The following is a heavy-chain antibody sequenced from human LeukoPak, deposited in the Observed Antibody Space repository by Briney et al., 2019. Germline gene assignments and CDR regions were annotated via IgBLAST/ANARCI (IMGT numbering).Heavy chain of an antibody. J-gene: IGHJ5*01. CDR3: ARDSGYNRFGS. D-gene: IGHD5-12*01. V-gene: IGHV1-69*05. CDR1: GGTFSSYA. Sequence: PSVSVFCNASGGTFSSYAISWVRDAPGQGLEGRGGIIPIFGTANYAQKLQGRVTISTDEPTSTAYMERSSRRSEDTAVYYCARDSGYNRFGSSGQGALVTVSP. CDR2: IIPIFGTA.